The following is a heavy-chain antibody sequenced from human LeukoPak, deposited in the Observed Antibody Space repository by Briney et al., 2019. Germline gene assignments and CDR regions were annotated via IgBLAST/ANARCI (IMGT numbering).Heavy chain of an antibody. J-gene: IGHJ6*03. CDR3: ARRVVAATKVDYYYYYMDV. CDR1: GGSISSYY. CDR2: IYYSGST. D-gene: IGHD2-15*01. V-gene: IGHV4-59*08. Sequence: SETLSLTCTVSGGSISSYYWSWIRQPPGKGLDWIGYIYYSGSTNYNPSLKSRVTISVDTSKNQFSLKLSSVTAADTAVYYCARRVVAATKVDYYYYYMDVWGKGTTVTVSS.